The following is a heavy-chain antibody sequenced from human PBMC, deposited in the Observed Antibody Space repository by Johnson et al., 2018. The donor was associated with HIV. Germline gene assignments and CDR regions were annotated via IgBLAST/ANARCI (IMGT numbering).Heavy chain of an antibody. D-gene: IGHD2-15*01. V-gene: IGHV3-15*01. J-gene: IGHJ3*02. CDR3: TTGDCSGGSCDACDI. CDR1: GFTFSNAW. Sequence: EVQLVESGGGSVKSGGSLRVSCAASGFTFSNAWMSWVRQAPGKGLEWVGRVKSKTDGGTIDYAAAVKGRFIISRDDSKNTVYLQMNSLKSEDMAVYYCTTGDCSGGSCDACDIWGQGTMVSVSS. CDR2: VKSKTDGGTI.